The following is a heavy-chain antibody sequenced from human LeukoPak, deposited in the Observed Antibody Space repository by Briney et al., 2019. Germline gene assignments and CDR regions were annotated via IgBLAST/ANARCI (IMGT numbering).Heavy chain of an antibody. Sequence: ASVKVSCKASGYTFTSYGISWVRQAPGQGLEWMGWISAYNGNTNYAQKLQGRVTMTTDTSTSTAYMELRSLRSDDTAVYYCARDRGSRPDYYYYGMDVWGQGTTVTVSS. CDR1: GYTFTSYG. CDR2: ISAYNGNT. V-gene: IGHV1-18*01. CDR3: ARDRGSRPDYYYYGMDV. J-gene: IGHJ6*02. D-gene: IGHD6-13*01.